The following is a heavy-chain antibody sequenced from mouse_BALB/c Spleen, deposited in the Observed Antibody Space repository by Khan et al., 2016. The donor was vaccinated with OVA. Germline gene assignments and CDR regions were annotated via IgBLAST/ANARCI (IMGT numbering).Heavy chain of an antibody. CDR3: LRSLYYYGSAYEGFAY. V-gene: IGHV1S136*01. CDR1: GYTFTSYV. CDR2: ISPNSDGS. Sequence: EVQLQQSGPELVKPGASVKMSCKASGYTFTSYVMHWVKQKPGQGLEWIGYISPNSDGSTYNEKFRGKATLTSDTSSSTAYMELSSLTSEASAVYYCLRSLYYYGSAYEGFAYWGQGTLVTVSA. D-gene: IGHD1-1*01. J-gene: IGHJ3*01.